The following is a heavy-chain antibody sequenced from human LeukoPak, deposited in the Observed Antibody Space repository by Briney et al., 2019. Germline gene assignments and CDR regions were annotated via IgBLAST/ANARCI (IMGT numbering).Heavy chain of an antibody. CDR1: GFTVSNNY. Sequence: GGSLRLSCAASGFTVSNNYMSWVRQAPGKGLEWASIIYGGGSTYYADSVKGRFTISRDNSKNTLYLQMNSLRPEDTAVYYCASVRSDTSGWYHFDYWGQGTLVTVSS. J-gene: IGHJ4*02. D-gene: IGHD6-19*01. V-gene: IGHV3-53*01. CDR3: ASVRSDTSGWYHFDY. CDR2: IYGGGST.